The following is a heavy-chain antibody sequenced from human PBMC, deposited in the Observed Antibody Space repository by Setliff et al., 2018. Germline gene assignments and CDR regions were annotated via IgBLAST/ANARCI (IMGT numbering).Heavy chain of an antibody. CDR2: IHHDGST. V-gene: IGHV4-38-2*01. Sequence: SETLSLTCAVSGYSISSGYYWGWIRQPPGKGLEWIGSIHHDGSTYYNPSLKSRLSISLDTSKNQFSLRLTSVTAADTAVYYCARSRTGEYSSGWLNWFDPWGQGTLVTVSS. J-gene: IGHJ5*02. D-gene: IGHD6-19*01. CDR3: ARSRTGEYSSGWLNWFDP. CDR1: GYSISSGYY.